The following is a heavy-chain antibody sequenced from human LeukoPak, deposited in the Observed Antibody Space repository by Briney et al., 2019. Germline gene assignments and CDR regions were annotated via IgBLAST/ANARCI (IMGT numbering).Heavy chain of an antibody. Sequence: GGSLRLSCAASGFTFSTYGMHWVRQAPGKGLEWVSFIRNNGDNKYYADSVRGRFTISRDNSKNTLYLQMNTLRTDDTAVYYCVTSKGAGYFDYWGQGTLVTVSS. CDR1: GFTFSTYG. CDR3: VTSKGAGYFDY. J-gene: IGHJ4*02. CDR2: IRNNGDNK. D-gene: IGHD6-19*01. V-gene: IGHV3-30*02.